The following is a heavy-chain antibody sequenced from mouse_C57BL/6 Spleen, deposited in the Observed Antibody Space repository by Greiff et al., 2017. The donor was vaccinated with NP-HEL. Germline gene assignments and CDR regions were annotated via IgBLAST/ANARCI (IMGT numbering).Heavy chain of an antibody. CDR3: ARSITTVVDWYFDV. D-gene: IGHD1-1*01. Sequence: VMLVESGPELVKPGASVKISCKASGYAFSSSWMNWVKQRPGKGLEWIGRIYPGDGDTNYNGKFKGKATLTADKSSSTAYMQLSSLTSEDSAVYFCARSITTVVDWYFDVWGTGTTVTVSS. CDR2: IYPGDGDT. J-gene: IGHJ1*03. V-gene: IGHV1-82*01. CDR1: GYAFSSSW.